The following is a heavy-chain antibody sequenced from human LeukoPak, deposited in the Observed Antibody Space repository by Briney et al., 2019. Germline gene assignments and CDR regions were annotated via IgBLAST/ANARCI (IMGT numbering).Heavy chain of an antibody. Sequence: SETLSLTCTVSGGSFSGYYWSWIRQPPGKGLEWIGEINHSGSTNYNPSLKSRVTISVDTSKNQFSLKLSSVTAADTAVYYCARHVADWFDPWGQGTLVTVSS. CDR2: INHSGST. CDR1: GGSFSGYY. V-gene: IGHV4-34*01. CDR3: ARHVADWFDP. J-gene: IGHJ5*02.